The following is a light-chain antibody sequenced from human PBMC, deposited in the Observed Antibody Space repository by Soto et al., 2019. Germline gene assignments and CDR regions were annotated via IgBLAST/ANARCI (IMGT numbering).Light chain of an antibody. CDR1: QSISSW. CDR3: QQYNSYSWT. V-gene: IGKV1-5*01. J-gene: IGKJ1*01. CDR2: DAS. Sequence: IQMTQSASTLSAAVGGRVTITCRASQSISSWLAWYQQKPGKAPKLLIYDASSLESGVPSRFSGSGSGTEFTLTISSLQPDDFATYYCQQYNSYSWTFGQGTKVDIK.